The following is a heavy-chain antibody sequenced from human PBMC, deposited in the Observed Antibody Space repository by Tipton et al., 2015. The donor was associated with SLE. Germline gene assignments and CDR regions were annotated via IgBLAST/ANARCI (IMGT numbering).Heavy chain of an antibody. J-gene: IGHJ4*02. CDR3: VRLRSKVLIDY. D-gene: IGHD2-8*01. CDR1: GGSISLYY. V-gene: IGHV4-4*09. Sequence: TLSLTCSVSGGSISLYYWSWIRQPPGKGLEWIGYVYSSGRTSYNPDLKSRVTISVDTSKNQFSLEVRSVTAADTAVYYCVRLRSKVLIDYWGQGTLVTVSS. CDR2: VYSSGRT.